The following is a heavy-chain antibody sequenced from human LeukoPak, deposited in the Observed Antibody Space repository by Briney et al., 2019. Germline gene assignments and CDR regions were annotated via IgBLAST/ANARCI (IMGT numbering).Heavy chain of an antibody. CDR3: ARSRVPAAENDY. CDR2: ISAYNGNT. CDR1: GYTFTSYG. Sequence: ASVKVSCKASGYTFTSYGISWVRQAPGQGLEWMGWISAYNGNTNYAQKLKGRVTMTTDTSTSTAYMEVRSLRSDDTAVYYCARSRVPAAENDYWGQGTLVTVSS. D-gene: IGHD2-2*01. V-gene: IGHV1-18*01. J-gene: IGHJ4*02.